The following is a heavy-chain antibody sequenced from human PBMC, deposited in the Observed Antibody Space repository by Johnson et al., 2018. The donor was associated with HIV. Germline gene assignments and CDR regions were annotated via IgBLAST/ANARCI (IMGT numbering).Heavy chain of an antibody. CDR2: IYSGGST. D-gene: IGHD2-15*01. Sequence: EVQLVESGGDVVQPGRSLRLSCTASGFTVSSNYMSWVRQAPGKGLEWVSVIYSGGSTYYADSVKGRFTISRDNSKNTLYLQMNSLRADDTAVYYCAREGIWYCSGGSCYGAFDIWGQGTMVTVSS. J-gene: IGHJ3*02. V-gene: IGHV3-66*02. CDR1: GFTVSSNY. CDR3: AREGIWYCSGGSCYGAFDI.